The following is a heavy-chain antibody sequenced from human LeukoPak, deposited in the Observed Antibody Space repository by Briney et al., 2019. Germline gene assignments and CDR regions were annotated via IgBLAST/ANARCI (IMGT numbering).Heavy chain of an antibody. Sequence: ASVKVSCKASGYTFTDYYMHWVRQTPGQGLEWMGWIIPNSGGTEYAQKFQGRVTMTRDTSISTFYMELTRPTSDDTAVYYCARRYHDILTGFRTENWFAPWGQGTLVTVSA. D-gene: IGHD3-9*01. CDR2: IIPNSGGT. V-gene: IGHV1-2*02. J-gene: IGHJ5*02. CDR1: GYTFTDYY. CDR3: ARRYHDILTGFRTENWFAP.